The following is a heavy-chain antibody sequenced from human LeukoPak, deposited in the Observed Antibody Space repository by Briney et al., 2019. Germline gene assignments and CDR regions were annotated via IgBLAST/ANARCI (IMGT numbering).Heavy chain of an antibody. D-gene: IGHD1-26*01. Sequence: PGGSLRLSCAASGFTFSSYWMSWVRQAPGKGLEWVSSISSSSSYIYYADSVKGRFTISRDDAKNSLFLQMSSLRAEDTAIYYCARDMWVAFDIWGQGTMVTVSS. CDR3: ARDMWVAFDI. J-gene: IGHJ3*02. CDR1: GFTFSSYW. V-gene: IGHV3-21*01. CDR2: ISSSSSYI.